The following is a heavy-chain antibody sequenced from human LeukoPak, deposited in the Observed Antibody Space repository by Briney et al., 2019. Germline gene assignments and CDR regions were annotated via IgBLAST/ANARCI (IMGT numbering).Heavy chain of an antibody. J-gene: IGHJ4*02. CDR1: GFTFSSYE. D-gene: IGHD2/OR15-2a*01. V-gene: IGHV3-48*03. Sequence: PGRSLRLSCAASGFTFSSYEMNWVRQAPGKGLEWVSYISAGSSTIYYADSVKGRFTISRDNAKNSLYLQMNSLRAEDTAVYYCASPRAIRLLWGQGTLVTVSS. CDR3: ASPRAIRLL. CDR2: ISAGSSTI.